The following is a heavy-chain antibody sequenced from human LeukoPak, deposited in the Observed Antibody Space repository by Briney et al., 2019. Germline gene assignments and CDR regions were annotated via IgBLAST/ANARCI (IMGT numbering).Heavy chain of an antibody. J-gene: IGHJ4*02. Sequence: GGSLRLSCAASGFTFSDYYMSWIRQAPGKGLEWVSYISSGSTYTNYADSVKGRFTISRDNAKNSLYLQMNSLRAEDTAVYYCARLTVDTADIPYFDYWGQGTLVTVSS. CDR2: ISSGSTYT. V-gene: IGHV3-11*06. CDR3: ARLTVDTADIPYFDY. CDR1: GFTFSDYY. D-gene: IGHD5-18*01.